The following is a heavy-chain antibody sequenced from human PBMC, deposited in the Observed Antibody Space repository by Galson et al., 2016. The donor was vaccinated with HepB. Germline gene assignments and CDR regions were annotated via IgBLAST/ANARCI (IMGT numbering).Heavy chain of an antibody. CDR1: GFTFSSYT. V-gene: IGHV3-21*01. Sequence: SLRLSCAASGFTFSSYTMNWVRQAPGKGLEWVSSISCTGSNMYYGESQKGRFTISRDNAKNSLYLLMNSLRAEDTAVYYCARGPFVDNYYYGMDVWGQGTTVTVSS. CDR3: ARGPFVDNYYYGMDV. CDR2: ISCTGSNM. J-gene: IGHJ6*02. D-gene: IGHD5-12*01.